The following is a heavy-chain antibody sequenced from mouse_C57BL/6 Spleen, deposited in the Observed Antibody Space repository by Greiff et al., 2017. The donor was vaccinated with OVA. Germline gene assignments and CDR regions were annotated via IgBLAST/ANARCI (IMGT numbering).Heavy chain of an antibody. V-gene: IGHV1-19*01. CDR2: INPYNGGT. CDR3: ARDYYGPDD. D-gene: IGHD1-1*01. CDR1: GYTFTDYY. J-gene: IGHJ1*03. Sequence: VQLQQSGPVLVKPGASVKMSCKASGYTFTDYYMNWVKQSHGKSLEWIGVINPYNGGTSYNQKFKGKATLTVDKSSSTAYMKLNSLTSEDSAVYECARDYYGPDDWGTGTTVTVSS.